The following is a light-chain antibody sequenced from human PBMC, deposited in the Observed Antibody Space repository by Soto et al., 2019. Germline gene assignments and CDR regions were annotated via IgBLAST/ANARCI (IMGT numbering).Light chain of an antibody. J-gene: IGLJ1*01. CDR1: SSDVGGYNY. Sequence: QSVLTQPASVSGSPGQSITISCTGTSSDVGGYNYVSWYQLHPGKAPKLMVYEVSNRPSGVSNRFSGSKSGNTASLTISGLQAEDEADYYCQSYDSSLSGSVFGTGTKLTVL. CDR3: QSYDSSLSGSV. CDR2: EVS. V-gene: IGLV2-14*01.